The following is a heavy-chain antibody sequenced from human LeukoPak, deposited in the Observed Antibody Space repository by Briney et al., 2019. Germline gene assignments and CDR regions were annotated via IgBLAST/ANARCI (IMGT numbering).Heavy chain of an antibody. Sequence: PGGSLRLSCAASGFTFSDYYMNWIRLAPGKGLEWVAHISSAGNTVYYADSVNGRFTISRDNVKESLYLQMNSLRAEDTAVYYCARARISWYDVGYWGQGTLVTVSS. CDR3: ARARISWYDVGY. CDR2: ISSAGNTV. CDR1: GFTFSDYY. V-gene: IGHV3-11*04. D-gene: IGHD1-1*01. J-gene: IGHJ4*02.